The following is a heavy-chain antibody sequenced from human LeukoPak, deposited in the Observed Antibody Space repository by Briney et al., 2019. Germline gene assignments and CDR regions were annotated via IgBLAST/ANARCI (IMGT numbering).Heavy chain of an antibody. D-gene: IGHD6-6*01. CDR2: INHSGST. CDR1: GGSFSGYY. CDR3: ARGYSSSSWFDP. V-gene: IGHV4-34*01. J-gene: IGHJ5*02. Sequence: SETLSLTCAVYGGSFSGYYWSWIRQPPGKGLEWIGEINHSGSTNYNPSLKSRVTISVDTSKNQFSLKLSSVTAADTAVYYCARGYSSSSWFDPWGLGTLVTVSS.